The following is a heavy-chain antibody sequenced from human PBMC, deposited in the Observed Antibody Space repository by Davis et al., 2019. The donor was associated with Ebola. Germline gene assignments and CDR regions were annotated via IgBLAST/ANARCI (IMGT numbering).Heavy chain of an antibody. CDR1: GYTFTSYT. V-gene: IGHV1-3*04. Sequence: ASVKVSCKTSGYTFTSYTMHWVRQAPGQRLEWMGWIYTGNGNTKYSQNFQGRVTITRDTSASTAYMELSSLGSEDTAVYYCARRGSANCDGGTCYSHWFDPWGQGTLVTVSS. D-gene: IGHD2-15*01. J-gene: IGHJ5*02. CDR3: ARRGSANCDGGTCYSHWFDP. CDR2: IYTGNGNT.